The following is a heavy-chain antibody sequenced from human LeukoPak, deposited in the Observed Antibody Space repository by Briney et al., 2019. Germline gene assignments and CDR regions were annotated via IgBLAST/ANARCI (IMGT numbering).Heavy chain of an antibody. J-gene: IGHJ4*02. D-gene: IGHD3-10*01. V-gene: IGHV4-59*01. Sequence: SETLSLTCTVFGGSISSYYWSWIRQPPGKGLEWIGYIYYSGSTNYNPSLKSRVTISVDTSKNQFSLNLSSVTAADTAVYYCTRVLDSGLSDYWGQGTLVTVSS. CDR1: GGSISSYY. CDR2: IYYSGST. CDR3: TRVLDSGLSDY.